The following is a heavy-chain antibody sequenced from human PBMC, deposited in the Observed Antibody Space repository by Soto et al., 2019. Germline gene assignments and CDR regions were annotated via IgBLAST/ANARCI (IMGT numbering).Heavy chain of an antibody. J-gene: IGHJ4*02. CDR2: IRSKANSYAT. CDR3: TMTTVTTWGY. CDR1: GFTFSGSA. Sequence: EVQLVESGGGLVQPGGSLKLSCAASGFTFSGSAMHWVRQASGKGLEWVGRIRSKANSYATAYAASVKGRFTISRDDSMNTAYLQMNSLKTEDTAVYYCTMTTVTTWGYWGQGTLVTDSS. V-gene: IGHV3-73*01. D-gene: IGHD4-17*01.